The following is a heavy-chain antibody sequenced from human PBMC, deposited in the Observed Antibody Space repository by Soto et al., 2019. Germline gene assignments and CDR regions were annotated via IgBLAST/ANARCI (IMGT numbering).Heavy chain of an antibody. CDR2: MNPNSGDT. CDR1: FTSYD. CDR3: ARGPGSSDWRFSYYYMDV. D-gene: IGHD6-19*01. V-gene: IGHV1-8*01. J-gene: IGHJ6*02. Sequence: QVQLVQSGAEVKKPGASVKVSCTFTSYDINWVRQATGQGLEWMGWMNPNSGDTRYAQKFQGRVTMTRNTSNFTAYMELSSLISEDTAVYYCARGPGSSDWRFSYYYMDVWGQGTTVTVSS.